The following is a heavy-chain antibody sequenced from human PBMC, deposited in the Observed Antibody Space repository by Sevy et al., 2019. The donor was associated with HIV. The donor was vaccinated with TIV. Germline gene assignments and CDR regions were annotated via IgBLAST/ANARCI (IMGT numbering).Heavy chain of an antibody. J-gene: IGHJ4*02. D-gene: IGHD6-13*01. CDR2: ISYDGSNK. Sequence: GSLRLSCAASGFTFSSYGMHWVRQAPGKGLEWVAVISYDGSNKYYADSVKGRFTISRDNSKNTLYLQMNSLRAEDTAVYYCAKEGSGSSWALDYWGQGTLVTVSS. V-gene: IGHV3-30*18. CDR1: GFTFSSYG. CDR3: AKEGSGSSWALDY.